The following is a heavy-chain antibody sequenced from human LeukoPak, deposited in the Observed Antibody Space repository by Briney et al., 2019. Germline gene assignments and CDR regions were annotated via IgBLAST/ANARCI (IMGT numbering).Heavy chain of an antibody. CDR2: IYYSGST. CDR3: ARGVSSSWFGGIRWFDP. D-gene: IGHD6-13*01. J-gene: IGHJ5*02. Sequence: PSETLSLTCTVSGGSISSSSYYWGWIRQPPGKGLEWIGSIYYSGSTYYNPSLKSRVTISVDTSKNQFSLKLSSVTAADTAVYYCARGVSSSWFGGIRWFDPWGQGTLVTVSS. V-gene: IGHV4-39*01. CDR1: GGSISSSSYY.